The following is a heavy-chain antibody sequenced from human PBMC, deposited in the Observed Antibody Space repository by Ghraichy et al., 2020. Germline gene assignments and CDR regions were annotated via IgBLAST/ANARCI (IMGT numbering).Heavy chain of an antibody. D-gene: IGHD4-17*01. CDR1: GFTFSSYG. CDR2: ISYDGSNK. CDR3: AKAEYGGPDY. J-gene: IGHJ4*02. Sequence: GGSLRLSCAASGFTFSSYGMHWVRQAPGKGLEWVAVISYDGSNKYYADSVKGRFTISRDNSKNTLYLQMNSLRAEDTAVYYCAKAEYGGPDYWGQGTLVTVSS. V-gene: IGHV3-30*18.